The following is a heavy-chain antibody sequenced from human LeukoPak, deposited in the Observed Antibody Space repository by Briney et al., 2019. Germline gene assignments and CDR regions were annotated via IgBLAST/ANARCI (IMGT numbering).Heavy chain of an antibody. CDR2: IKQDGSEK. CDR1: GFAFSSYW. J-gene: IGHJ4*02. D-gene: IGHD5-18*01. Sequence: GGSLRLSCAASGFAFSSYWMSWVRQAPGKGLEWVANIKQDGSEKYYMDSVKGRFTISRDNAKNSLYLQMNSLRAEDTAVYYCARVYRNWIPLYFDYWGQGTLVTVSS. CDR3: ARVYRNWIPLYFDY. V-gene: IGHV3-7*01.